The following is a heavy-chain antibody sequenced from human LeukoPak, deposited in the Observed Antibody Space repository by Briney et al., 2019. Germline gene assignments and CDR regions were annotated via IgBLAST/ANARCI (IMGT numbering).Heavy chain of an antibody. D-gene: IGHD3-10*01. CDR2: INQDRSQK. CDR1: GFTFRSYW. CDR3: ARDRGYGSGSYYIRVFDY. Sequence: GGSLRLSCAASGFTFRSYWRRWVRQAPGKGLEGVANINQDRSQKYYVDSVSGRFTSSRDNAKSSLFLQMNSLRAEDTAVYYCARDRGYGSGSYYIRVFDYWGQGTLVTVSS. J-gene: IGHJ4*02. V-gene: IGHV3-7*03.